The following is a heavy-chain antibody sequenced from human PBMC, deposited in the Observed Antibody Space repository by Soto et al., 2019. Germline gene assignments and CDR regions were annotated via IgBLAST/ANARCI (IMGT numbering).Heavy chain of an antibody. J-gene: IGHJ6*02. D-gene: IGHD6-13*01. CDR3: AKPIVAAGYYGMDV. CDR2: ISFDGIKK. V-gene: IGHV3-30*18. CDR1: GFTFRSYD. Sequence: QVQLVESGGGVVQPGRSLRLSCAASGFTFRSYDMHWVRQAPGKGREWMGVISFDGIKKYYADSVKGRFTISRDSSKNKLYLQMNSLRAEDTAVYYCAKPIVAAGYYGMDVWGQGTTVTVSS.